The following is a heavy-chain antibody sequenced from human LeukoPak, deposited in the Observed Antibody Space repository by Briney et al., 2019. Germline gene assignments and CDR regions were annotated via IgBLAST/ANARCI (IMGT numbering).Heavy chain of an antibody. J-gene: IGHJ5*02. CDR2: ISYDGSNK. CDR1: GFTFSSYA. V-gene: IGHV3-30-3*01. D-gene: IGHD3-10*01. CDR3: ARGRGPRNNNWFDP. Sequence: GGSLRLSCAASGFTFSSYAMHWVRQAPGKGLEWVAVISYDGSNKYYADSVKGRFTISRDNSKNTLYLQMNSLRAEDTAVYYCARGRGPRNNNWFDPWGQGTLVTVSS.